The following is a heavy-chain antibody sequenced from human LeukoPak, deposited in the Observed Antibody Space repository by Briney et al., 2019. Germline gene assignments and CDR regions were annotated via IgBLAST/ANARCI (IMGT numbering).Heavy chain of an antibody. CDR3: ARKTAGVTPAWYFDL. CDR2: INHSGST. J-gene: IGHJ2*01. V-gene: IGHV4-34*01. D-gene: IGHD4-23*01. CDR1: GGSFSGYY. Sequence: SETLSLTCAVYGGSFSGYYWSWIRQPPGKGLEWIGEINHSGSTNYNPSLKSRVTISVDTSKNQFSLKLSSVTAADTAVYYCARKTAGVTPAWYFDLWGRGTLVTVSS.